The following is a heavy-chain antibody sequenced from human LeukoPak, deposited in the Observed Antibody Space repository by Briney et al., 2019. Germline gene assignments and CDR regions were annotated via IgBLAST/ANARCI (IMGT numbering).Heavy chain of an antibody. CDR2: FYHDETT. J-gene: IGHJ4*02. Sequence: PSETLSLTCSVSGYSVSSTFYWGWIRQPPGKGLEWIGSFYHDETTYYNPSLKSRVTLSVASSKRHFYLDLYSVTAADTAVYYCANADSEDYFDYWGRGALVTVSS. CDR3: ANADSEDYFDY. V-gene: IGHV4-38-2*02. CDR1: GYSVSSTFY. D-gene: IGHD2-15*01.